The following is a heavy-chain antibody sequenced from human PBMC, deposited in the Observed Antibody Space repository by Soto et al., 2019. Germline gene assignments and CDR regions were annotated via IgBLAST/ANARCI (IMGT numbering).Heavy chain of an antibody. J-gene: IGHJ3*02. CDR2: ISGSGGST. CDR1: GFTFSSYA. Sequence: PGGSLRLSCAASGFTFSSYAMSWVRQAPGKGLEWVSAISGSGGSTYYADSVEGRFTISRDNSKNTLYLQMNSLRAEDTAVYYCAKDQYNWNDYNAFDIWGQGTMVTVSS. D-gene: IGHD1-20*01. CDR3: AKDQYNWNDYNAFDI. V-gene: IGHV3-23*01.